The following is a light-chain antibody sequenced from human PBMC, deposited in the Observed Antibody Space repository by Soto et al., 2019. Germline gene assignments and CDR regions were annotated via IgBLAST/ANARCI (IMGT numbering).Light chain of an antibody. V-gene: IGKV3-15*01. CDR2: GAS. J-gene: IGKJ1*01. Sequence: EIVMTQSPATLSVSRGDGATLSCRASQSVYSNLAWYQQRPGQAPRLLIYGASTRATGIPARFSGSGSGTEFTLTISSLQSEDFAVYYCQQYNDWPPWTFGQGTKVDIK. CDR1: QSVYSN. CDR3: QQYNDWPPWT.